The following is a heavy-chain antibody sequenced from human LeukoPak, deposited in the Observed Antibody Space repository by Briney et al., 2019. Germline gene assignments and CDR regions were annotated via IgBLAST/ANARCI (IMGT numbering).Heavy chain of an antibody. CDR3: ARPLYSRDDAFDI. V-gene: IGHV4-39*07. D-gene: IGHD6-13*01. Sequence: PSETLSLTCTVSGGSISSSSYYWGWIRQPPGKGLEWIGSIYYSGSTYYNPSLKSRVTISLDTSKNQFSLKLSSVTAADTAVYYCARPLYSRDDAFDIWGQGTRVTVSS. CDR2: IYYSGST. J-gene: IGHJ3*02. CDR1: GGSISSSSYY.